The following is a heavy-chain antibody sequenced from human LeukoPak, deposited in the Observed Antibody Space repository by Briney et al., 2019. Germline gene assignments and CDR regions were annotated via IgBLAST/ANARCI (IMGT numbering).Heavy chain of an antibody. Sequence: ASVKVSCKASGGTFISYSISWVRQAPGQGPEWVGRITPNLAIKDFAQKFRGRVTLTAHKSTSTVYMELGSLTSEHTAAYYCARDSALRCSSTSCYFDYWGQGTLVTVSS. J-gene: IGHJ4*02. CDR2: ITPNLAIK. CDR3: ARDSALRCSSTSCYFDY. D-gene: IGHD2-2*01. CDR1: GGTFISYS. V-gene: IGHV1-69*04.